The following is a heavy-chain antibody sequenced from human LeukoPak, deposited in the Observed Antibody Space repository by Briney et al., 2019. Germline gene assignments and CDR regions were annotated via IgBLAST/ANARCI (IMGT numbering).Heavy chain of an antibody. CDR2: INWNGGSA. J-gene: IGHJ4*02. CDR3: ARRVDTAMALDY. V-gene: IGHV3-20*04. CDR1: GFTFDDYG. Sequence: GGSLRLSCAASGFTFDDYGMSWVRQAPGKGLEWVSGINWNGGSAGYADSIKGRFTISRDNAKNSLYLQMNSLRAEDTALYYRARRVDTAMALDYWGQGTLVTVSS. D-gene: IGHD5-18*01.